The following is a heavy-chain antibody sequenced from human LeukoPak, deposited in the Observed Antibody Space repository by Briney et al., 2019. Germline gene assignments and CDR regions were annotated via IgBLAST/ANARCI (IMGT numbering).Heavy chain of an antibody. V-gene: IGHV3-48*04. CDR2: ISSSSSTI. Sequence: GGSLRLSCAASGFTFSSYSMNWVRQAPGKGLEGVSYISSSSSTIYYADSVKGRFTISRDNAKNSLYLQMNSLRAEDTAVYYCARSLSGYDDPFDYWGQGTLVTVSS. J-gene: IGHJ4*02. CDR1: GFTFSSYS. CDR3: ARSLSGYDDPFDY. D-gene: IGHD3-3*01.